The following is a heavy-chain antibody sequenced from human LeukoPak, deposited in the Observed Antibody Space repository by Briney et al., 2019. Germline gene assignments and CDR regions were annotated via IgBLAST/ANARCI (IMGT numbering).Heavy chain of an antibody. D-gene: IGHD4-17*01. Sequence: SETLSLTCTVSGGSISSSSYYWGWIRQPPGKGLEWIGSIYYSGSTYYNPSLKSRVTISVDTSKNQFSLKPSSVTAADTAVYYCARIAIYGDSDDYWGQGTLVTVSS. CDR1: GGSISSSSYY. J-gene: IGHJ4*02. CDR2: IYYSGST. CDR3: ARIAIYGDSDDY. V-gene: IGHV4-39*01.